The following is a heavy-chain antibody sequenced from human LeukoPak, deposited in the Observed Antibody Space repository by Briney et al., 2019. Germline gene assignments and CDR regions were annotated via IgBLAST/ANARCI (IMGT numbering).Heavy chain of an antibody. CDR3: AKDTSPSGEIRNSDY. CDR2: ISWNSGSI. V-gene: IGHV3-9*01. CDR1: GFTFDDYA. Sequence: GRSLRLSCAASGFTFDDYAMHWVRQAPGKGLEWVSGISWNSGSIGYADSVKGRFTISRDNAKNSLYLQMNSLRAEDTALYYCAKDTSPSGEIRNSDYWGQGTLVTVSS. D-gene: IGHD2-21*01. J-gene: IGHJ4*02.